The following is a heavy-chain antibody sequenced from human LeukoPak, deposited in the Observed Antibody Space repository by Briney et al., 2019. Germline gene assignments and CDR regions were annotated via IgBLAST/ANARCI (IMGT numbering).Heavy chain of an antibody. J-gene: IGHJ4*02. Sequence: PGGSLRLSCAASGFTFSDYYMSWIRQVPGKGLAWVSYISSTSTTIYYADSVKGRFTISRDNAKNSVYLQMNSLGAEDTAVYYCVRQYWSDNYCPPLDYWGQGTLVTVSS. V-gene: IGHV3-11*01. CDR2: ISSTSTTI. CDR3: VRQYWSDNYCPPLDY. D-gene: IGHD3-3*01. CDR1: GFTFSDYY.